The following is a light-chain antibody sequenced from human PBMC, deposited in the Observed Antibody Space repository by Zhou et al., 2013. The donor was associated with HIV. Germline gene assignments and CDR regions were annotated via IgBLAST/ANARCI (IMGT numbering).Light chain of an antibody. CDR3: HQFDSFPWT. CDR2: KAS. CDR1: QSISTR. V-gene: IGKV1-5*03. Sequence: DIQMTQSPSTLSASVGDRVTITCRASQSISTRLAWYQQKPGKVPKLLIYKASSLESGVPSRFSGSGSGTDFTLTISSLQPGDFATYYCHQFDSFPWTFGQGTKVEIK. J-gene: IGKJ1*01.